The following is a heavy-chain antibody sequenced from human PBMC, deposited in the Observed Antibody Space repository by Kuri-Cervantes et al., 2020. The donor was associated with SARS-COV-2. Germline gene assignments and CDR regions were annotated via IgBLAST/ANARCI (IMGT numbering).Heavy chain of an antibody. Sequence: GESLKISCAASGFTFSSYAMSWVRQAPGKGLEWVSTIRSRGITTYYADSVKGRFTVSRDDSKNTLFLQMNTLRAEDTAVYYCARETSEVDYWGQGTRVTGAS. CDR3: ARETSEVDY. V-gene: IGHV3-23*01. CDR2: IRSRGITT. CDR1: GFTFSSYA. J-gene: IGHJ4*02.